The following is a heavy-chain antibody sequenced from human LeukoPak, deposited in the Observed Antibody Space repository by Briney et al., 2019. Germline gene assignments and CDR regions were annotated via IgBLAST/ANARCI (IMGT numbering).Heavy chain of an antibody. CDR1: GFTFSSHA. V-gene: IGHV3-23*01. Sequence: PGGSLRLSCAASGFTFSSHAMNWVRQAPGKGLEWVSSIWGIGASTYYADSVKGRFTISGDNSKNTLYLQMNSLRAEDTALYYCAKAAYGDYVNWFDPWGQGILVIVSS. CDR3: AKAAYGDYVNWFDP. CDR2: IWGIGAST. D-gene: IGHD4-17*01. J-gene: IGHJ5*02.